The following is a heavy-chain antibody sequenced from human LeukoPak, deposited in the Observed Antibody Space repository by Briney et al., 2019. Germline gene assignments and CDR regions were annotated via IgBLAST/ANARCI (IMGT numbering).Heavy chain of an antibody. J-gene: IGHJ4*02. CDR3: ARDGPLRFLEWLDY. CDR1: GFTFNTYG. V-gene: IGHV3-30*19. CDR2: ISYDGSNK. Sequence: GSLRLSCSASGFTFNTYGMHWVRQAPGKGLEWVAVISYDGSNKYYADSVKGRFTISRDNSKNTLYLQMNSLRAEDTAVYYCARDGPLRFLEWLDYWGQGTLVTVSS. D-gene: IGHD3-3*01.